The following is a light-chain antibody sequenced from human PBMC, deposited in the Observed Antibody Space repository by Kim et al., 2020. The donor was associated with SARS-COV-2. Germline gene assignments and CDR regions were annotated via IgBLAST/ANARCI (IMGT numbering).Light chain of an antibody. CDR3: QQYGTSPRT. J-gene: IGKJ1*01. Sequence: EIELTQSLGTLSLSLGERATLSCRASQSVSSSYLAWYQQKPGQAPQLLIYGASNRATGIPDRFSGSGSGTDFTLTISGLEPEDFAVYYCQQYGTSPRTFGQGTKVDIK. V-gene: IGKV3-20*01. CDR2: GAS. CDR1: QSVSSSY.